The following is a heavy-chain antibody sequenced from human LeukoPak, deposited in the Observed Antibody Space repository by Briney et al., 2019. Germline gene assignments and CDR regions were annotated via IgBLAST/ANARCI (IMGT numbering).Heavy chain of an antibody. D-gene: IGHD1-7*01. CDR3: ARQVTGTTRRFDP. V-gene: IGHV4-39*01. CDR2: IYYSGST. Sequence: PSETLSLTGTVSGGSISSSSYYWGWIRQPPGKGLEWIGSIYYSGSTYYNPSLKSRVTISVDTSKNQFSLKLSSVTAADTAVYYCARQVTGTTRRFDPWGQGTLVTVSS. CDR1: GGSISSSSYY. J-gene: IGHJ5*02.